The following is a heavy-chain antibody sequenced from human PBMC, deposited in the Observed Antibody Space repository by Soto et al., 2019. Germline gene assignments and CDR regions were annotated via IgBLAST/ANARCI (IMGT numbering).Heavy chain of an antibody. J-gene: IGHJ3*02. D-gene: IGHD3-9*01. V-gene: IGHV3-11*01. CDR2: ISSSGSTI. Sequence: PGGSLRLSCAASGFTFSDYYMSWIRQAPGKGLEWVSYISSSGSTIYYADSVKGRFTISRDNAKNSLYLQMNSLRAEDTAVYYCARDLSRYFDWLLAPDDAFDIWGQGTMVTVSS. CDR3: ARDLSRYFDWLLAPDDAFDI. CDR1: GFTFSDYY.